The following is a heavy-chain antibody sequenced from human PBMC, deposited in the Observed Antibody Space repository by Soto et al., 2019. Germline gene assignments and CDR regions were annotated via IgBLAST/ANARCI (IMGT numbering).Heavy chain of an antibody. CDR2: IRNKDYGGTT. Sequence: GGSLRLSCTASGFTFGDYAMSWVRQAPGKGLEWVGFIRNKDYGGTTKYAASVKGRFTISGDDSKSLAYLQMNSLKTEDTAVYYCARRRYCSGDGCYWFDPWGQGTLVTVSS. V-gene: IGHV3-49*04. CDR1: GFTFGDYA. CDR3: ARRRYCSGDGCYWFDP. D-gene: IGHD2-15*01. J-gene: IGHJ5*02.